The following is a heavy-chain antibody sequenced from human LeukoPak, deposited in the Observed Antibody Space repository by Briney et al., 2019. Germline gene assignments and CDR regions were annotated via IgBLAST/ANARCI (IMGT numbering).Heavy chain of an antibody. D-gene: IGHD6-13*01. J-gene: IGHJ4*02. V-gene: IGHV3-74*01. Sequence: GGSLRLSCAASGFTFSSYWMHWVRQAPGKGLVWVSRINTDGSNTSYADSVKGRFTISRDNAKNTLYLQMNSLRAEDTAVYYCARVRGAAAGRVFDYWGQGTLVTVSS. CDR3: ARVRGAAAGRVFDY. CDR2: INTDGSNT. CDR1: GFTFSSYW.